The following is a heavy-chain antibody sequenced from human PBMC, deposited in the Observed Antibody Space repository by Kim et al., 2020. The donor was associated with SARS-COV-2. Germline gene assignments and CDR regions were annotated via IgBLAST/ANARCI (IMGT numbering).Heavy chain of an antibody. J-gene: IGHJ3*02. V-gene: IGHV3-7*01. CDR2: IKEDGSEK. CDR3: ARDIIAFDI. CDR1: GFTFSNYW. D-gene: IGHD3-10*01. Sequence: GGSLRLSCAASGFTFSNYWMSWVRQAPGKGLEWVANIKEDGSEKYYVDSVKGRFTISRDNAKNSLYLQMNSLRAEDTAVYYCARDIIAFDILGQGTMVTVSA.